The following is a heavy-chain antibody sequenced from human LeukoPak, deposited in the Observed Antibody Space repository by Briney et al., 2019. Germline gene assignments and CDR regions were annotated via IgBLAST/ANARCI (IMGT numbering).Heavy chain of an antibody. V-gene: IGHV4-59*01. CDR3: ARETSQKGAHYMDV. CDR2: IYYSGYT. D-gene: IGHD3-16*01. J-gene: IGHJ6*03. Sequence: SQTLSLTCTVSGGSISSYYWSWIRQPPGKGLEYIGYIYYSGYTNYNPSLKSRVTISVDTSKNQFSLKLSSVTAADTAVYYCARETSQKGAHYMDVWGKGTTVTISS. CDR1: GGSISSYY.